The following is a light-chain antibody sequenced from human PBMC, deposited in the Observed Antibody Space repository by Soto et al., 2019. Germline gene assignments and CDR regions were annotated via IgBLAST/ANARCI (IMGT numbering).Light chain of an antibody. CDR2: DVN. J-gene: IGLJ2*01. V-gene: IGLV2-14*01. Sequence: QSVLTQPASVSGSPGQSITISCTGTSSDVGAYNYVSWYQQHPGKAPKIMIYDVNIRPSGVSNRFSGSKSGNTASLTISGRQAEDEADYYCTSWTTSTTMKFGGGTKLTVL. CDR1: SSDVGAYNY. CDR3: TSWTTSTTMK.